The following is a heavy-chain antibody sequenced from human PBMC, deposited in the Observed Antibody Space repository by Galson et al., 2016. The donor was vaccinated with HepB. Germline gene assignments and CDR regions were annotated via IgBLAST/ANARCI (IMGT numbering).Heavy chain of an antibody. J-gene: IGHJ6*02. D-gene: IGHD6-25*01. CDR1: GGSISSSTYN. CDR2: IYYSENT. Sequence: SETLSLTCTVSGGSISSSTYNWGWIRQPPGKGLEWIGSIYYSENTYYNPSLKSRVTVSVDTSKNQFSLKLSSVTAADTAVYYCARCGLGSYYSYYGMDVWSQGTTVTVSS. CDR3: ARCGLGSYYSYYGMDV. V-gene: IGHV4-39*01.